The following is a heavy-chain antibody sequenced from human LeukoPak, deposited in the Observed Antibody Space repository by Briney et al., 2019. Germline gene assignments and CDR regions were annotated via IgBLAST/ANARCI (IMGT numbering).Heavy chain of an antibody. V-gene: IGHV4-59*12. CDR3: ARAADLSNWFDP. Sequence: SETLSLTCTVSGGSISSYYWSWIRQPPGKGLEWIGYIYYSGSTNYNPSLKSRVTISVDTSKNQFSLKLSSVTAADTAVYYCARAADLSNWFDPWGQGTLVTVSS. J-gene: IGHJ5*02. CDR1: GGSISSYY. CDR2: IYYSGST.